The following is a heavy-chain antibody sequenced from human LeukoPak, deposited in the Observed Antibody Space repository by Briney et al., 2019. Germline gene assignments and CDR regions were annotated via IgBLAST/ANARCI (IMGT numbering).Heavy chain of an antibody. Sequence: SETLSHTCTVSGASVNSYYWDWIRQPPGKGLEWIGCISDSGRTYYNPSLKSRVTISLGTSNNQFSLRLTSVTAADSAMYYCTKGYYEPFDSWGQGTLVTVSS. CDR2: ISDSGRT. J-gene: IGHJ4*02. CDR1: GASVNSYY. CDR3: TKGYYEPFDS. D-gene: IGHD3-22*01. V-gene: IGHV4-59*02.